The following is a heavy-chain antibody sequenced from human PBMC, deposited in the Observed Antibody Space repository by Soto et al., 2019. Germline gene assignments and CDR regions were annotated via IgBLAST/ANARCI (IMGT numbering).Heavy chain of an antibody. CDR3: AAGLYFFDY. CDR2: ISSDGSNK. D-gene: IGHD6-13*01. J-gene: IGHJ4*02. CDR1: GFSFTSYG. Sequence: QVQLVESGGGVVQPGRSLTLSCAASGFSFTSYGMHWVRLAPGKGLDWVALISSDGSNKYYPDSVKGRFTISRDNSKNTLYLQMNSLRSEDTAVYYCAAGLYFFDYCGQGTLVTVSS. V-gene: IGHV3-30*03.